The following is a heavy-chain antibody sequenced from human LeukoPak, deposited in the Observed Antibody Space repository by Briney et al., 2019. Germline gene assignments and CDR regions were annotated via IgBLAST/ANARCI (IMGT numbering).Heavy chain of an antibody. V-gene: IGHV4-30-2*01. J-gene: IGHJ4*02. Sequence: SLTLSLTCAASGGSISSGGYSWSWIQQPPGKGLEWIGYIYHSGSTYYNPSLKSRVSISIDRSKNQFSLKLSSVTAADTAVYYCARAFYGDYFDYWGQGTLVTVSS. CDR1: GGSISSGGYS. D-gene: IGHD4-17*01. CDR2: IYHSGST. CDR3: ARAFYGDYFDY.